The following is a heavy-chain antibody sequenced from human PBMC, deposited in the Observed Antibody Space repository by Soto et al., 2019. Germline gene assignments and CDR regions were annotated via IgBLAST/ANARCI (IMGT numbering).Heavy chain of an antibody. V-gene: IGHV3-23*01. CDR1: GFTFANYA. Sequence: PGGSLRLSCAATGFTFANYAMSWVRQAPGKGLEWVSGIGGGGAEREYADFVKGRFTISRDDSKNTLFLQMSSLSAEDTARYYCAKDRQNNNGVLDPFDFWGQGTVVTVSS. CDR3: AKDRQNNNGVLDPFDF. CDR2: IGGGGAER. D-gene: IGHD2-8*01. J-gene: IGHJ3*01.